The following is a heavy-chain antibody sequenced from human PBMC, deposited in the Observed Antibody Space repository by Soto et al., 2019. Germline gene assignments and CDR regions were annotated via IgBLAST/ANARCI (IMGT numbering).Heavy chain of an antibody. CDR2: MNPNSGNT. D-gene: IGHD3-10*01. Sequence: QVQLVQSGAEVKKPGASVKVSCKASGYTFTSYDINWVRQATGQGLEWMGWMNPNSGNTGYAQKFQGRVTMTRNTSISTAYMELSSLRSEDTAVYYCARVNQLYYGSGSYRSSLYYYYYGMDVWGQGTTVTVSS. V-gene: IGHV1-8*01. CDR3: ARVNQLYYGSGSYRSSLYYYYYGMDV. J-gene: IGHJ6*02. CDR1: GYTFTSYD.